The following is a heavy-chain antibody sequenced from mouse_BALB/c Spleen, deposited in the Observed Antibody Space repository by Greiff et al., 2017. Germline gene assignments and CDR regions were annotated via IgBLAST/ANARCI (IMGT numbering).Heavy chain of an antibody. J-gene: IGHJ4*01. V-gene: IGHV1S22*01. CDR3: TRKYRCDAEALDY. Sequence: LQQSGPELVRPGASVKLSCKASGYTFTSYWMHWVKQRPGQGLEWIGNIYPGSGSTNYDEKFKSKATLTVDTSSSTAYMLLSSLTSEDSAVYYCTRKYRCDAEALDYWGQGTTVTVSS. CDR1: GYTFTSYW. D-gene: IGHD2-14*01. CDR2: IYPGSGST.